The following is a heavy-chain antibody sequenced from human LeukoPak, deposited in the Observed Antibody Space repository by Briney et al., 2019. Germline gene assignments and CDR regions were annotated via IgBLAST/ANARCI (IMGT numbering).Heavy chain of an antibody. CDR3: ASGIGSTVAHLYYYYMDV. D-gene: IGHD4-23*01. CDR2: TYYRSKWYN. CDR1: GDSVSSNSAA. J-gene: IGHJ6*03. Sequence: SQTLSLTCAISGDSVSSNSAAWNWIRQSPSRGLEWLGRTYYRSKWYNDYAVSVKSRITINPDTSKNQFSLQLNSVTPEDTAVYYCASGIGSTVAHLYYYYMDVWGKGTTVTISS. V-gene: IGHV6-1*01.